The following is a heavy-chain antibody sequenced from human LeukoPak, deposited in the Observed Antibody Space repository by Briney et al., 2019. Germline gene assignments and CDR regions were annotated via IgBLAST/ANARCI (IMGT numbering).Heavy chain of an antibody. CDR2: IYHSGST. Sequence: SETLSLTCTVSGYSISSGYYWSWIRQPPGKGLEWIGYIYHSGSTYYNPSLKSRVTISVDRSKNQFSLKLSSVTAADTAVYYCARVGLQGATTNGGQIDYWGQGTLVTVSS. J-gene: IGHJ4*02. CDR1: GYSISSGYY. V-gene: IGHV4-38-2*02. D-gene: IGHD1-26*01. CDR3: ARVGLQGATTNGGQIDY.